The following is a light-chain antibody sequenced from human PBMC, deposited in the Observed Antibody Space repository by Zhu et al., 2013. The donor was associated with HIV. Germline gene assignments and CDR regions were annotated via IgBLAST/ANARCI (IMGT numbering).Light chain of an antibody. CDR3: QQYYSAPHT. J-gene: IGKJ2*01. CDR2: WAS. V-gene: IGKV4-1*01. Sequence: DIVMTQSPDSLAVSLGERATINCKSSQNLLYSSDSKNYLAWYQQKPGQPPKVLIYWASARESGVPDRFTGGGSGTEFTLTISSLQAEDVAVYYCQQYYSAPHTFGPGDRSWRSN. CDR1: QNLLYSSDSKNY.